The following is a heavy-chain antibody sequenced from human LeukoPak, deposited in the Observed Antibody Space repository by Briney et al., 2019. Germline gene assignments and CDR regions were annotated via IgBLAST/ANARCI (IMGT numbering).Heavy chain of an antibody. Sequence: GRSLRLSCAASGFTFDDYAMHWVRQAPGKGLEWVSGISWNSGSIGYADSVKGRFTISRDNAKNSLYLQMNSLRAEDTALYNCAKDPYGGFDLWGRGTLVTVSS. CDR1: GFTFDDYA. D-gene: IGHD3-10*01. J-gene: IGHJ2*01. CDR3: AKDPYGGFDL. V-gene: IGHV3-9*01. CDR2: ISWNSGSI.